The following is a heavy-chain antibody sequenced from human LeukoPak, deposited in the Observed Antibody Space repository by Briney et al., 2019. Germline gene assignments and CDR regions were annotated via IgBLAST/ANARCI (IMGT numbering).Heavy chain of an antibody. Sequence: GGSLRLSCAASGFTLSSYAMSWVRQALGKGLEWVSAISGSGGSTYYADSVKGRFTISRDNSKNTLYLQMNSLRAEDTAVYYCAKDHYYDSSGSDAFDIWGQGTMVTVSS. V-gene: IGHV3-23*01. CDR3: AKDHYYDSSGSDAFDI. D-gene: IGHD3-22*01. J-gene: IGHJ3*02. CDR1: GFTLSSYA. CDR2: ISGSGGST.